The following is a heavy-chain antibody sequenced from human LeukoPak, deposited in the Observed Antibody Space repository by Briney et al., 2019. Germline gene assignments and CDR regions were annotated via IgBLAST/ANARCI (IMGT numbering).Heavy chain of an antibody. J-gene: IGHJ4*02. Sequence: GGSLRLSCAASGFTFSSYAMSWVRQAPGKGLEWVSAISGSGAPTYYADSVKGRFTISRDNSENTLNLQMNSLRAEDTAVYYCAKSVGSSSGSAFDFWGQGTLVTVSS. V-gene: IGHV3-23*01. CDR1: GFTFSSYA. D-gene: IGHD6-25*01. CDR2: ISGSGAPT. CDR3: AKSVGSSSGSAFDF.